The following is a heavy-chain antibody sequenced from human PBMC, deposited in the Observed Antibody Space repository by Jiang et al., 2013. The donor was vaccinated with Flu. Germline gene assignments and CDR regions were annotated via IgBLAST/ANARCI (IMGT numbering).Heavy chain of an antibody. J-gene: IGHJ4*02. CDR1: GGSINSGGYY. V-gene: IGHV4-30-4*01. Sequence: PGLVKPSETLSLTCSVSGGSINSGGYYWSWIRQHPGKGLEWIGYIYHTGSTYYNPSLKSRVTISVDTSKNQFSLKLSSVTAADTAVYYCARDSKFSFDYWGQGTLVTVSS. D-gene: IGHD2/OR15-2a*01. CDR3: ARDSKFSFDY. CDR2: IYHTGST.